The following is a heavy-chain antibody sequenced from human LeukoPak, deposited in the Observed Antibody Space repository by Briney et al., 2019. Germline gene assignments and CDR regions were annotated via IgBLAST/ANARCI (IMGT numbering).Heavy chain of an antibody. V-gene: IGHV3-48*03. CDR3: ARVYVEMLYGSRYYYMDV. CDR1: GYTFSTYE. D-gene: IGHD2-8*01. J-gene: IGHJ6*03. CDR2: IGSSGSTI. Sequence: GGSLRPSCAGSGYTFSTYEMNWVRQAPGKGLEWVSYIGSSGSTIYYADSVKGRFTISRDNAKTALYLQMNSLRAEDTAVYYCARVYVEMLYGSRYYYMDVWGKGTTVTVSS.